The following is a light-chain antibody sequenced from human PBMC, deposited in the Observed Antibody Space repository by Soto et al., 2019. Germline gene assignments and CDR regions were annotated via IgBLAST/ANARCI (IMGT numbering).Light chain of an antibody. J-gene: IGKJ5*01. CDR3: QQYSHLIT. CDR1: QDISNY. Sequence: DIQITQSPSSLSASVGDRDTITCQASQDISNYLNWYQQKLGKAPKLLIYDASNLETGVPSRFSGSGSGTDFTFPIRSLQPEDIATYYCQQYSHLITFGQGTRLEIK. CDR2: DAS. V-gene: IGKV1-33*01.